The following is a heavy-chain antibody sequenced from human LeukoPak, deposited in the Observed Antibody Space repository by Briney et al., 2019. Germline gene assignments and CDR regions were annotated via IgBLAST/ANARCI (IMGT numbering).Heavy chain of an antibody. D-gene: IGHD2-2*02. CDR2: IYPGDSDT. V-gene: IGHV5-51*01. Sequence: GESLKISCKDSGYSFTSYWIGWVRQMPGKGLEWMGIIYPGDSDTRYSPSFQGQVTISADKSISTAYLQWSSLKASDTAMYYCALTTLPATAIPTGFDYRGQGTLVTVSS. CDR3: ALTTLPATAIPTGFDY. CDR1: GYSFTSYW. J-gene: IGHJ4*02.